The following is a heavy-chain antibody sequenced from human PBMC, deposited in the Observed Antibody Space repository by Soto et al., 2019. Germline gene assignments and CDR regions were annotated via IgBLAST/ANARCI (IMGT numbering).Heavy chain of an antibody. V-gene: IGHV4-59*12. Sequence: SETLSLTCTVSGGSISNYYWSWIRQPPGKGLEWIGYIYYSGSTNYNPSLKSRVTISVDTSKNQFSLKLSSVTAADTAVYYCARVGLVLGYYYYYGMDVWGQGTTVTVS. CDR3: ARVGLVLGYYYYYGMDV. CDR2: IYYSGST. D-gene: IGHD6-19*01. J-gene: IGHJ6*02. CDR1: GGSISNYY.